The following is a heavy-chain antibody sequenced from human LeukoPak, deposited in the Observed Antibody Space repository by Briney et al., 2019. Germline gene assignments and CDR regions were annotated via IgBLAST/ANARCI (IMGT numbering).Heavy chain of an antibody. D-gene: IGHD1-26*01. CDR2: INHSGST. V-gene: IGHV4-34*01. Sequence: SETLSLTCAVYGGSFSGYYWSWIRQPPGKGLEWIGEINHSGSTNYNPSLKSRVTISVDTSKNQFSLKLSSVTAADTAVYYCARGRGIVGYWGQGTLVTVS. CDR1: GGSFSGYY. J-gene: IGHJ4*02. CDR3: ARGRGIVGY.